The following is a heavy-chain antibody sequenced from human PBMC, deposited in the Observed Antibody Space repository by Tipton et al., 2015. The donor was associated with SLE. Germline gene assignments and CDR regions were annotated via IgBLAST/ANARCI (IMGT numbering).Heavy chain of an antibody. CDR2: LYYSGST. Sequence: TLSLTCTVPGGSISSYYWSWIRQPPGKGLEWIGYLYYSGSTNYNPSLKSRVTISVDTSKNQFSLKLSSVTAADTAVYYCARVAWGVDINYYYMDVWGKGTTVTVSS. J-gene: IGHJ6*03. CDR1: GGSISSYY. CDR3: ARVAWGVDINYYYMDV. D-gene: IGHD3-3*01. V-gene: IGHV4-59*01.